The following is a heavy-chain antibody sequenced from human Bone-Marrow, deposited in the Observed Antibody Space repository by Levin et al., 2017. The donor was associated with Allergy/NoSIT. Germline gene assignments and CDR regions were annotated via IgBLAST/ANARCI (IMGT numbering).Heavy chain of an antibody. D-gene: IGHD3-16*01. Sequence: SSQTLSLTCTVSGGSISSYYWSWIRQPPGKGLEWIGYIYYSGSTNYNPSLKSRVTISVDTSKNQFSLKLSSVTAADTAVYYCARVGALRGGTFDYWGQGTLVTVSS. J-gene: IGHJ4*02. CDR1: GGSISSYY. CDR3: ARVGALRGGTFDY. V-gene: IGHV4-59*01. CDR2: IYYSGST.